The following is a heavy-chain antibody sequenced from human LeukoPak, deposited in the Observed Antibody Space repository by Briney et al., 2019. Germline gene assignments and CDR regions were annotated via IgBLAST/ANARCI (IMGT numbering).Heavy chain of an antibody. CDR1: GYTFIIYD. J-gene: IGHJ4*02. Sequence: ASLKVSSKASGYTFIIYDINWVRQAPGQGLEWMGWMKPNSGNTGYAQKFQGRVTITRNTSISTAYMELISLRSEDTALYYCARVSHYCGSTSCYTVYYFDYWGQGTLVTVSS. D-gene: IGHD2-2*02. V-gene: IGHV1-8*01. CDR3: ARVSHYCGSTSCYTVYYFDY. CDR2: MKPNSGNT.